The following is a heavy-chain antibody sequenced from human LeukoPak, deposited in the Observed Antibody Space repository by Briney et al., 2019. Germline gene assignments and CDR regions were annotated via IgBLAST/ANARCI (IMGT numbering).Heavy chain of an antibody. V-gene: IGHV4-38-2*01. Sequence: ASETLSLTCAVSGYSISSGYYWGWIRQSPGKGLEWIGTIHHSGSTYYNPSLKSRVTISVDRAKNQFSLRLSSVTAADTAVYYCARQDVSGYHSSYWYFDLWGRGTLVTVSS. J-gene: IGHJ2*01. CDR2: IHHSGST. CDR3: ARQDVSGYHSSYWYFDL. D-gene: IGHD3-3*01. CDR1: GYSISSGYY.